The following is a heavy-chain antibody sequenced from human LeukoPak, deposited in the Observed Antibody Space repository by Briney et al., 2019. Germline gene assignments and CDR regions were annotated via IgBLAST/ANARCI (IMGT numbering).Heavy chain of an antibody. Sequence: GGSLSLSSAASGFTFSDYYMSWIRQAPGKGLEWVSYISSSSSYTNYADSVKGRFTISRDNAKNSLYLQMNSLRAEDTAVYYCARDPKYYDIWTGYQYGMVLWARETTVTVSS. CDR3: ARDPKYYDIWTGYQYGMVL. J-gene: IGHJ6*02. CDR2: ISSSSSYT. D-gene: IGHD3-9*01. V-gene: IGHV3-11*05. CDR1: GFTFSDYY.